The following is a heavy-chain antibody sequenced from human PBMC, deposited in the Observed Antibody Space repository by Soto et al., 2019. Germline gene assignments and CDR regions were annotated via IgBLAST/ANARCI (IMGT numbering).Heavy chain of an antibody. D-gene: IGHD3-10*01. CDR1: GYRFTCYF. J-gene: IGHJ4*02. V-gene: IGHV1-69*01. Sequence: SVKVSFNGTGYRFTCYFMDLVRHSKGQGLEWMGGIIPIFGPANYAQKFQGRVTITGDESTSTDYMELSSLRAEDTAVYYCAKDAGTYYYGSGSPGFDYWGQGTLVTVSS. CDR3: AKDAGTYYYGSGSPGFDY. CDR2: IIPIFGPA.